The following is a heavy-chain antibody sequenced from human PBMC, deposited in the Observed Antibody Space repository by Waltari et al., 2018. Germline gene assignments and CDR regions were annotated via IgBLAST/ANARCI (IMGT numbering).Heavy chain of an antibody. CDR2: ISSSSSYI. CDR3: ARRSVSYYYYMDV. V-gene: IGHV3-21*01. J-gene: IGHJ6*03. D-gene: IGHD3-3*01. CDR1: GFTFSSYS. Sequence: EVQLVESGGGLVKPGGSLRLSCAASGFTFSSYSMNWVRQAPGKGLEWVSSISSSSSYIYYADSVKGRFTISRDNAKNSLYLQMNILRAEDTALYYCARRSVSYYYYMDVWGKGTTVTISS.